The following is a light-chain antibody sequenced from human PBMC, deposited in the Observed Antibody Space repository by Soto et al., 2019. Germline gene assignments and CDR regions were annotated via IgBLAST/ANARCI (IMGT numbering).Light chain of an antibody. CDR3: QQYDDLPHT. Sequence: DIHMTQSPSTLSASVGERVTITCRASQDINNSLNWYQQRPGKAPKLLIYDASNLATGVPLRFSGRGSGTDFNLTISGLQPEDIATYHCQQYDDLPHTVGQGTKLEIK. CDR2: DAS. J-gene: IGKJ2*01. V-gene: IGKV1-33*01. CDR1: QDINNS.